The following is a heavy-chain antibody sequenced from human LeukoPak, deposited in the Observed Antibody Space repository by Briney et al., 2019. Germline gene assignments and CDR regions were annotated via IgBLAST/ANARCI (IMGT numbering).Heavy chain of an antibody. CDR2: INPSGGST. Sequence: GASVKVSCKASGFTFTNYYMHWVRQAPGQGLEWMGIINPSGGSTSYAQKFQGRVTMTRDMSTSTVYMELSSLRSEDTAVYYCARVGYGYAPDYWGQGTLVTVSS. D-gene: IGHD5-18*01. V-gene: IGHV1-46*01. CDR1: GFTFTNYY. CDR3: ARVGYGYAPDY. J-gene: IGHJ4*02.